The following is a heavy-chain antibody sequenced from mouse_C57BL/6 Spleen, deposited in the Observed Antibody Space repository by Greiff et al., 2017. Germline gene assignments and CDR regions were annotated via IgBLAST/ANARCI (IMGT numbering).Heavy chain of an antibody. CDR3: ASDSSEFAWFAY. V-gene: IGHV1-76*01. CDR2: IYPGSGNT. J-gene: IGHJ3*01. CDR1: GYTFTDYY. Sequence: VKLMESGAELVRPGASVKLSCKASGYTFTDYYINWVKQRPGQGLEWIARIYPGSGNTYYNEKFKGKATLTAEKSSSTAYMQLSSLTSEDSAVYFCASDSSEFAWFAYWGQGTLVTVSA. D-gene: IGHD3-2*02.